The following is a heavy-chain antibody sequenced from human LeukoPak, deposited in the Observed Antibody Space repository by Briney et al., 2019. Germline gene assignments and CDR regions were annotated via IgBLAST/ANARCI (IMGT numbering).Heavy chain of an antibody. Sequence: PSETLSLTCAVYGGSFSGYYWSWLRQPPEKGLEWIGEINHSGSTNYNPSLKSRVTASVDTSKNQFSLKLTSVTAADTAVYYCARQGRSSTSCYDYWGQGTLVTVSS. CDR3: ARQGRSSTSCYDY. CDR2: INHSGST. D-gene: IGHD2-2*01. J-gene: IGHJ4*02. CDR1: GGSFSGYY. V-gene: IGHV4-34*01.